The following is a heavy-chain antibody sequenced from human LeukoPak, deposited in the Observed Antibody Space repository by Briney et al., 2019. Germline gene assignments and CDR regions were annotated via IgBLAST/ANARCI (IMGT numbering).Heavy chain of an antibody. J-gene: IGHJ5*02. V-gene: IGHV1-69*05. CDR3: AREGAYCSSTSCHLQNWFDP. CDR1: GGTFNSYA. CDR2: IIPIFGTT. Sequence: SVKVSCKASGGTFNSYAISWVRQAPGQGLEWMGGIIPIFGTTNYAQKVQGRVTITTDESTTTAYMELSSLRSEDTAVYYCAREGAYCSSTSCHLQNWFDPWGQGTLVTVSS. D-gene: IGHD2-2*01.